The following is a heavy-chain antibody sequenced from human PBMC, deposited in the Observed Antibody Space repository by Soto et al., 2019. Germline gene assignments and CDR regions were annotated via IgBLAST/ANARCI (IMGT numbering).Heavy chain of an antibody. V-gene: IGHV4-59*12. J-gene: IGHJ5*02. CDR2: FSYRGST. D-gene: IGHD6-6*01. CDR1: ADSISNYY. Sequence: SETLSLTCTVSADSISNYYWSWIRQPPGKGLEWIGYFSYRGSTNYNPSLKSRVTISVDTSKNQFSLKLSSVTAADTAVYYCARRGNLEYSSSSFGGWFDPWGQGTLVTVSS. CDR3: ARRGNLEYSSSSFGGWFDP.